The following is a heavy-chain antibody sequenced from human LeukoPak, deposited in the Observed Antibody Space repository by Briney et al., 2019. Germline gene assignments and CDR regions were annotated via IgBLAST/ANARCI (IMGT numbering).Heavy chain of an antibody. CDR1: GYTFTSYA. CDR2: INTNTGNP. J-gene: IGHJ4*02. CDR3: ARGDDYYDRSGYPEDY. V-gene: IGHV7-4-1*02. Sequence: ASVKVSCKASGYTFTSYAMNWVRQAPGQGLEWMGWINTNTGNPTYAQGSTGRFVFALDTSVSTAYLQISSLKAEDTAVYYCARGDDYYDRSGYPEDYWGQGTLVTVSS. D-gene: IGHD3-22*01.